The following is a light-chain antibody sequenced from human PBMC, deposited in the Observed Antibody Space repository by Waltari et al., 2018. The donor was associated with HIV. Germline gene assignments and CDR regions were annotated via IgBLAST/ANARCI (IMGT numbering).Light chain of an antibody. Sequence: EVPLTQSPATLSLSPGESATLSCRASQSISGAVAWYQQKPGQAPRLLIYDASRRYTGIPARFRGSGSGTDFTLTISSLEPEDFGIYYCQQGGGWPPAFSFGGGTRVDIK. CDR1: QSISGA. V-gene: IGKV3-11*01. CDR2: DAS. CDR3: QQGGGWPPAFS. J-gene: IGKJ4*01.